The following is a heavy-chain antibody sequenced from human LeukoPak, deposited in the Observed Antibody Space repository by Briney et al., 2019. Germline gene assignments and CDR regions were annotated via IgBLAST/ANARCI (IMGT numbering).Heavy chain of an antibody. J-gene: IGHJ4*02. D-gene: IGHD6-19*01. CDR3: TSCSGWSPYYFDF. CDR2: IRSKAYGGTT. V-gene: IGHV3-49*03. Sequence: PGGSLRLSCTASGFTFGDYARSWFRQAPGKGLEWVGFIRSKAYGGTTEYAASVKGRFTISRDDSKSIAYLQMNSLKTEDTAVYYCTSCSGWSPYYFDFWGQGTLVTVSS. CDR1: GFTFGDYA.